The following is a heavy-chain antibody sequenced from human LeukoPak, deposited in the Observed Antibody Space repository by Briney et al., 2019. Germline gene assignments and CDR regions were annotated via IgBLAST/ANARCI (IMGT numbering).Heavy chain of an antibody. D-gene: IGHD3-22*01. V-gene: IGHV3-15*01. CDR3: TTGGGYSYYYYYGMDV. Sequence: GGSLRLSCAASGFTFSHAWMSWVRQAPGKGLEWVGRIKSKTDGGTTDYAAPVKGRFTISRDDSKNTLYLQMNILKTEDTAVYYCTTGGGYSYYYYYGMDVWGQGTTVTVSS. J-gene: IGHJ6*02. CDR1: GFTFSHAW. CDR2: IKSKTDGGTT.